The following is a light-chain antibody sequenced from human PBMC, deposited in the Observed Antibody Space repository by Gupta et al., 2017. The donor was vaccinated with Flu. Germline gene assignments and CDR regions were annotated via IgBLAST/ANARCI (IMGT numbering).Light chain of an antibody. J-gene: IGKJ5*01. V-gene: IGKV1-9*01. CDR3: QQLKNYPPIT. Sequence: DIQLTQSPSFLSTSVGDRVTITCRASQAISSYLAWYQQKPGKAPKLLIYGSSTLQSGVPSRFSGSGYGTEFTLTISSRQPEDFATYYCQQLKNYPPITFGQGTRLEIK. CDR1: QAISSY. CDR2: GSS.